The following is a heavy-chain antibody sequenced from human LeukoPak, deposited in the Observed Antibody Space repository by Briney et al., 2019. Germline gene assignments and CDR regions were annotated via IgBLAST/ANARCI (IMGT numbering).Heavy chain of an antibody. CDR3: AKEFHSLRITMVRGVFDY. D-gene: IGHD3-10*01. Sequence: GGSLRLSCAASGFTFSSYGMHWVRQAPGKGLEWVAFIGYDGSNKYYADSVKGRFTISRDNSKSTLYLQMNSLRAEDTAVYYCAKEFHSLRITMVRGVFDYWGQGTLVTVSS. CDR2: IGYDGSNK. CDR1: GFTFSSYG. J-gene: IGHJ4*02. V-gene: IGHV3-30*02.